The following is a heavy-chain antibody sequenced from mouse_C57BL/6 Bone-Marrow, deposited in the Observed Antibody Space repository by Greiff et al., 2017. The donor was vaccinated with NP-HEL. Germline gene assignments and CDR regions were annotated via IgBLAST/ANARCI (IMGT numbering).Heavy chain of an antibody. CDR1: GFTFNTYA. D-gene: IGHD2-3*01. J-gene: IGHJ4*01. CDR2: IRSKSSNYAT. CDR3: VRDDGYSTMDY. V-gene: IGHV10-3*01. Sequence: GGGLVQPKGSLKLSCAASGFTFNTYAMHWVRQAPGKGLEWAARIRSKSSNYATYYADSVKDRFTISRDDSQSMLYLQMNNLKTEDTAMYYCVRDDGYSTMDYWGQGTSVTVSS.